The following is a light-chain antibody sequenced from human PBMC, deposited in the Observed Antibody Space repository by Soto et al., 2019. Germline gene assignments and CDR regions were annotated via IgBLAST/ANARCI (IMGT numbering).Light chain of an antibody. CDR2: ANN. CDR3: QSYDSSLSGSGV. V-gene: IGLV1-40*01. CDR1: SSNIGAGYD. J-gene: IGLJ2*01. Sequence: QSVLTQPPSVSGAPGQRVTISCTGSSSNIGAGYDVHWYQHLPGTAPKLLIYANNNRPSGVPDRFSGSKSGTSASLAITGLQAEDEADYYCQSYDSSLSGSGVFGGGTKVTVL.